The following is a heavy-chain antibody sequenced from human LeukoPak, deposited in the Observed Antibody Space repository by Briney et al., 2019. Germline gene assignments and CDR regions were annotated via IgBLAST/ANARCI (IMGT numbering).Heavy chain of an antibody. D-gene: IGHD3-3*01. V-gene: IGHV3-23*01. Sequence: PGGSLRLSCAASGFTLNSYAMSWVRQAPGKGLEWVSAISGSGANTYYADSGKGAFTISRDNSKNTLYLQMNSLRAEDTAVYYCARDSYYYFWSGLDYWGQGTLVTVSS. CDR1: GFTLNSYA. CDR2: ISGSGANT. J-gene: IGHJ4*02. CDR3: ARDSYYYFWSGLDY.